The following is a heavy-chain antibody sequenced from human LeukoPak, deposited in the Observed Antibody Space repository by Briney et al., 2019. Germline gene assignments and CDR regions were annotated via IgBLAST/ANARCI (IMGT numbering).Heavy chain of an antibody. CDR2: ISGSGGRT. Sequence: GGSLRLSCAVSGITLSNYGMSWVRQAPGKGLEWVAGISGSGGRTHYADSVKGRFTVSRDNPKNTLYLQMNSLRGEDTAVYYCARSGGPGTYHQLRYNWFDPWGQGTLVTVSS. V-gene: IGHV3-23*01. D-gene: IGHD3-10*01. J-gene: IGHJ5*02. CDR3: ARSGGPGTYHQLRYNWFDP. CDR1: GITLSNYG.